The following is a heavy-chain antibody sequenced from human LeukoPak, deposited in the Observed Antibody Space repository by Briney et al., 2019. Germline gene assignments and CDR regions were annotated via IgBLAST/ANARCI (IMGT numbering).Heavy chain of an antibody. CDR1: GGSFRGYY. V-gene: IGHV4-59*01. J-gene: IGHJ4*02. D-gene: IGHD6-13*01. Sequence: PSETLSLTCAVYGGSFRGYYWSWVRQPPGKGLEWIGYIYYSGGTNYNPSLKSRVTISVDTSKNQFSLKLSSVTAADTAVYYCARGGWYSSSWSFDYWGQGTLVTVSS. CDR2: IYYSGGT. CDR3: ARGGWYSSSWSFDY.